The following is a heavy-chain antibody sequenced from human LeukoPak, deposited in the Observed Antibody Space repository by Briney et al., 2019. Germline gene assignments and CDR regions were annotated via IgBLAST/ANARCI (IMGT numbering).Heavy chain of an antibody. D-gene: IGHD6-6*01. V-gene: IGHV3-30*12. CDR2: ISYDGSNK. Sequence: GGSLRLSCAASGFTFSSYGMHWVRQAPGKGLEWVAVISYDGSNKYYADSVKGRFTISRDNAKNSLYLQMNSLRAEDTAVYYCARGRGYSSSSDAFDIWGQGTMVTVSS. J-gene: IGHJ3*02. CDR3: ARGRGYSSSSDAFDI. CDR1: GFTFSSYG.